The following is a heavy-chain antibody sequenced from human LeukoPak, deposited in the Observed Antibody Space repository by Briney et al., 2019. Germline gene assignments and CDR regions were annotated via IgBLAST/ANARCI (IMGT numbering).Heavy chain of an antibody. CDR1: GDSISSGGYY. V-gene: IGHV4-31*03. CDR2: IYYSGST. Sequence: ASQTLSLTCTVSGDSISSGGYYWRWIRQHPGKGLEWIGYIYYSGSTYYNPSLKSRVTISVDTSKNQFSLKLSSVTAADTAVYYCARDIVHKWFDPWVQGTLVSVCS. CDR3: ARDIVHKWFDP. J-gene: IGHJ5*02. D-gene: IGHD2-8*01.